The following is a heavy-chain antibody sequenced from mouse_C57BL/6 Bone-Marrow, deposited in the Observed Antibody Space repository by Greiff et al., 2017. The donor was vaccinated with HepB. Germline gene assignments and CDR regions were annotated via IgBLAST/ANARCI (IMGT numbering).Heavy chain of an antibody. CDR1: GYTFTSYW. V-gene: IGHV1-55*01. CDR2: IYPGSGST. D-gene: IGHD1-1*01. CDR3: ARDYYGLRDY. Sequence: QIQLQQPGAELVKPGASVKMSCKASGYTFTSYWITWVKQRPGQGLEWIGEIYPGSGSTNYNEKFTSKATLTVDTSSSTAYMQLSSLTSEDSAVYYCARDYYGLRDYWGQGTSVTVSS. J-gene: IGHJ4*01.